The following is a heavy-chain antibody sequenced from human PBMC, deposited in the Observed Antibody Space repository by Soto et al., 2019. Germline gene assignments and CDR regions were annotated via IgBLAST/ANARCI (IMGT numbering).Heavy chain of an antibody. CDR2: IWYDGSNK. V-gene: IGHV3-33*01. CDR1: GFTFSSYG. CDR3: ARDSIVVVPAIPAHYFDY. Sequence: QVQLVESGGGVVQPGRSLRLSCAASGFTFSSYGMHWVRQAPGKGLEWVAVIWYDGSNKYYADSVKGRFNISRDNSKNTLYLQMNSQRAEDAAVYYCARDSIVVVPAIPAHYFDYWGQGTLVTVSS. J-gene: IGHJ4*02. D-gene: IGHD2-21*02.